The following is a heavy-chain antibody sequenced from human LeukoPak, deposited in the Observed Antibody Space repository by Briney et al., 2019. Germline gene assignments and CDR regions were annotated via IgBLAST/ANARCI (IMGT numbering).Heavy chain of an antibody. CDR2: IWYDGSNK. Sequence: GESLKISCAASGFTFSSYGMHWVRQAPGKGLEWVAVIWYDGSNKYYADSVKGRFTISRDNSKNTLYLQMNSLRAEDTAVYYCARDFEAARPVYYYYMDVWGKGTTVTVSS. CDR1: GFTFSSYG. D-gene: IGHD6-6*01. V-gene: IGHV3-33*01. J-gene: IGHJ6*03. CDR3: ARDFEAARPVYYYYMDV.